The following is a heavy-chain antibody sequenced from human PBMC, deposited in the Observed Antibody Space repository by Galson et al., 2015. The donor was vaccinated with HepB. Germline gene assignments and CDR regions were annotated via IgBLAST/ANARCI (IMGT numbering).Heavy chain of an antibody. V-gene: IGHV3-7*01. CDR1: GFTFSNYW. J-gene: IGHJ6*02. CDR2: IKQDGSER. CDR3: ARRDRVEMATITNYYYGLDV. Sequence: SLRLSCAASGFTFSNYWMTWVRQAPGKGLEWVANIKQDGSERFYVDSVRGRFTISRDNAKTSLYLQMNSLRAEDTAVYYCARRDRVEMATITNYYYGLDVWGQGTTVTVSS. D-gene: IGHD5-24*01.